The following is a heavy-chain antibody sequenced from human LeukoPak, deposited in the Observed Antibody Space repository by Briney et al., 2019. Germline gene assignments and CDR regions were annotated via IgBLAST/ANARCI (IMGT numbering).Heavy chain of an antibody. CDR3: ARGYSSDY. V-gene: IGHV4-34*01. CDR2: INHNGST. CDR1: GGSFSGYY. J-gene: IGHJ4*02. Sequence: SETPSLTCAVYGGSFSGYYWSWIRQPPGKGLEWIGEINHNGSTNYNPSLKSRVTISVDTSKNQFSLTLSSVTAAHTAVYYCARGYSSDYWGQGTLVTVSS. D-gene: IGHD2-15*01.